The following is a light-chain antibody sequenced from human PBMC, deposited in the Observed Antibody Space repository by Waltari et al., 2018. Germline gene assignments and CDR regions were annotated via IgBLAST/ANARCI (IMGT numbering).Light chain of an antibody. CDR1: QSVLYRSNNKNF. CDR3: QQYYTTPPT. J-gene: IGKJ3*01. V-gene: IGKV4-1*01. CDR2: WAS. Sequence: IVMTQSPDSLAFSLGERAPIHFKSSQSVLYRSNNKNFLAWYQQRPGQSPKLLIYWASTRESGVPDRFSGSGSGTDFTLTISSLQAEDVAVYYCQQYYTTPPTFGPGTKVDIK.